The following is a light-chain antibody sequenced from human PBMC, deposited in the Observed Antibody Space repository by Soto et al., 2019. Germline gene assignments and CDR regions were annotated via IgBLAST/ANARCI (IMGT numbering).Light chain of an antibody. V-gene: IGLV2-8*01. J-gene: IGLJ2*01. CDR3: SSYAGSDIVV. CDR2: EVS. CDR1: SSDVGGYNY. Sequence: QSALPKPPSASGSPGQSVTISCTGTSSDVGGYNYVSWYQQYPGRAPKLMIYEVSKRPSGVPDRFSGSKSGNTASLTVSGLQAEDEADYYCSSYAGSDIVVFVGGTKVTVL.